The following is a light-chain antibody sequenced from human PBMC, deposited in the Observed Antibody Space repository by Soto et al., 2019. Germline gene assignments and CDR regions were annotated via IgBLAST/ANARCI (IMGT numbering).Light chain of an antibody. V-gene: IGLV1-51*01. CDR1: SSNIGGNS. J-gene: IGLJ1*01. CDR3: GSWDSSLSSYV. Sequence: QSVMTQPPSVSAAPGQKVTISCSGSSSNIGGNSVSWYQQLPGTAPKLLIYDDDKRPSGIPDRFSGSKSGTSATLGITGFQTGDEAYYYCGSWDSSLSSYVFETGTKLTVL. CDR2: DDD.